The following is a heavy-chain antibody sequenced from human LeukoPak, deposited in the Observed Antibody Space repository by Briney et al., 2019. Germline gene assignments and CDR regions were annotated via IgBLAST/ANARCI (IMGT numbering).Heavy chain of an antibody. V-gene: IGHV4-39*07. Sequence: PSETLSLTCTVSGGSISSSSYYWAWIRQPPGKGLEWIGSIHYSGSTYYNPSLQSRVTISIDTSKNQFSLKLSSVTAADTAVYYCARGRRKINYYDSSGYPFDYWGQGTLVTVSS. CDR1: GGSISSSSYY. D-gene: IGHD3-22*01. J-gene: IGHJ4*02. CDR3: ARGRRKINYYDSSGYPFDY. CDR2: IHYSGST.